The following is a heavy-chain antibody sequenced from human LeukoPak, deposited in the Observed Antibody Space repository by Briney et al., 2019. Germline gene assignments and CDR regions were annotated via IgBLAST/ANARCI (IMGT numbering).Heavy chain of an antibody. D-gene: IGHD6-19*01. V-gene: IGHV3-33*01. CDR1: GFTFSSYA. CDR3: ARAQVGSGWYNGDY. J-gene: IGHJ4*02. CDR2: IWYDGSNK. Sequence: GGSLRLSCAASGFTFSSYAMNWVRQAPGKGLEWVAVIWYDGSNKYYADSVKGRFTISRDNSKYTLYLQMNSLRAEDTAVYYCARAQVGSGWYNGDYWGQGTLVTVSS.